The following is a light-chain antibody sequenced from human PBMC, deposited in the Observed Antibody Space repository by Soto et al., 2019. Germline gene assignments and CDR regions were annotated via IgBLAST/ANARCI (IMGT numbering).Light chain of an antibody. CDR2: AAS. J-gene: IGKJ1*01. CDR3: LQAYTYPWT. Sequence: DIQMTQSPASLSASVGDRVTITCRASQTIGNYLNWYQQKPGKAPTVVIYAASTSESGLPSRFSGSGSGTHFTLTISSLQPEDFATYFCLQAYTYPWTFGQGTKWISN. CDR1: QTIGNY. V-gene: IGKV1-39*01.